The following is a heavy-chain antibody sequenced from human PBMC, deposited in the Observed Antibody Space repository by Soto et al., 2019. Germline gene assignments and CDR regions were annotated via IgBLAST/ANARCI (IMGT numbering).Heavy chain of an antibody. CDR2: LNRDGSRT. CDR1: GFTFSNYW. D-gene: IGHD1-26*01. CDR3: ARDLGGAGSY. Sequence: AQLVESGGGLVQPGGSLRLSCAASGFTFSNYWMHWVHQVPGQGPVWVSRLNRDGSRTDYADSVRGRFTIFRDNARNTLYLQMNSLSAEDTAMYYCARDLGGAGSYWGQGTLVTVSS. J-gene: IGHJ4*02. V-gene: IGHV3-74*01.